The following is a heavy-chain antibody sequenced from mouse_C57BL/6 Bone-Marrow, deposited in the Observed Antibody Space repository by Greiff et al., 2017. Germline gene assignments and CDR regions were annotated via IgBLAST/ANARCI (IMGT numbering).Heavy chain of an antibody. CDR1: GYTFTSYW. Sequence: QVQLQQPGAELVKPGASVKLSCKASGYTFTSYWMQWVKQRPGQGLEWIGEIGPSDSYTNYNQKFKGKATLTVDTSSSTAYMQLSSLTSEDSAVXYCTRRTTVALGYWGKGTTLTDSS. D-gene: IGHD1-1*01. CDR3: TRRTTVALGY. J-gene: IGHJ2*01. V-gene: IGHV1-50*01. CDR2: IGPSDSYT.